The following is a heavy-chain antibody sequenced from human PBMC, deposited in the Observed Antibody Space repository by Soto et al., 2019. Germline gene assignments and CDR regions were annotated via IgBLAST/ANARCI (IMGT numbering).Heavy chain of an antibody. CDR1: GFSFNSYG. J-gene: IGHJ5*02. CDR3: AKGGSSSARYFDA. V-gene: IGHV3-30*18. CDR2: ISYDGRNK. Sequence: QVQVVESGGGVVQPGRSLRLSCAASGFSFNSYGMHWVRQAPGKGLEWVAIISYDGRNKYYADSVKGRFTISRDSPKNTLYLQMNSLRAEDTAVYYCAKGGSSSARYFDAWGQGALVIVSP. D-gene: IGHD6-6*01.